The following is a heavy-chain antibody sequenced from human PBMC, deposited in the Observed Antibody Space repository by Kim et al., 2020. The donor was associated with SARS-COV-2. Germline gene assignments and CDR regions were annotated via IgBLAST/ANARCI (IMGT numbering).Heavy chain of an antibody. V-gene: IGHV1-58*01. J-gene: IGHJ4*02. Sequence: YAQKFQERVTITREMSTSTAYMELSSLRSEDTAVYYCAAASIAAAGTLDYWGQGTLVTVSS. D-gene: IGHD6-13*01. CDR3: AAASIAAAGTLDY.